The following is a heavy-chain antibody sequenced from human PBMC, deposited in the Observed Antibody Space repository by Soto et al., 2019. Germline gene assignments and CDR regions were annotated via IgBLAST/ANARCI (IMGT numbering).Heavy chain of an antibody. CDR3: ARLNGYCISANCQGYYGMDV. D-gene: IGHD2-2*03. V-gene: IGHV4-39*01. Sequence: PSETLSLTCXVXGGSVSSNSYSWGWIRQSPGKGLEWIGTIYSSENTYYNPSLLSRVTISVDTSKNEFSLRLSSVTAADTAVYYCARLNGYCISANCQGYYGMDVWGQGTTVTVSS. CDR1: GGSVSSNSYS. J-gene: IGHJ6*02. CDR2: IYSSENT.